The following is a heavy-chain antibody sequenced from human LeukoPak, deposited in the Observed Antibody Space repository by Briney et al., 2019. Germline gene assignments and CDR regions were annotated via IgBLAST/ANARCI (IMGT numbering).Heavy chain of an antibody. J-gene: IGHJ4*02. CDR3: ARVGHIAAAGTHDY. Sequence: SETLSLTCTVSGGSISSYYWSWLRQSPGKGLEWIANIFYSGSPNYNPSLKSRVTISFDTSKNQFSLKLSSVTAADTAVYYCARVGHIAAAGTHDYWGQGTLVTVSS. CDR2: IFYSGSP. CDR1: GGSISSYY. D-gene: IGHD6-13*01. V-gene: IGHV4-59*08.